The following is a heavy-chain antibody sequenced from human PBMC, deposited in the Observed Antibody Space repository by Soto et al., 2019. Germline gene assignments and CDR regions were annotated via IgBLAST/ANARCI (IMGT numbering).Heavy chain of an antibody. CDR3: ARGGNPDY. J-gene: IGHJ4*02. CDR2: IQSDGSST. Sequence: EVQLVESGGGLVQPGGSLRLSCAASGFTFNNYWMHWVRQAPGKGLLWVSRIQSDGSSTDYADSVQGRFTISRDNPKNTLYRQMNSLRAEDTAVYYCARGGNPDYWGQGTLVTVSS. D-gene: IGHD4-4*01. V-gene: IGHV3-74*01. CDR1: GFTFNNYW.